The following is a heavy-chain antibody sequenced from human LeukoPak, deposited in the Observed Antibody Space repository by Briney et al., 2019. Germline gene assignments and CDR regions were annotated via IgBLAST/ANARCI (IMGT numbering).Heavy chain of an antibody. J-gene: IGHJ5*02. CDR3: ARFEGSTDERFDP. CDR2: IIPILGIA. D-gene: IGHD2-15*01. CDR1: GYTFTGYY. Sequence: AASVKVSCKASGYTFTGYYMHWVRQAPGQGLEWMGRIIPILGIANYAQKFQGRVTITADKSTSTAYMELSSLRSEDTAVYYCARFEGSTDERFDPWGQGTLVTVSS. V-gene: IGHV1-69*02.